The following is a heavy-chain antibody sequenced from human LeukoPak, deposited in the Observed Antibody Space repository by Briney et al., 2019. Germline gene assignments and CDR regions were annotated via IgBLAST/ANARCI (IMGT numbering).Heavy chain of an antibody. D-gene: IGHD2-2*01. CDR2: IIPIFGTA. V-gene: IGHV1-69*13. Sequence: SVKVSCKASGGTFSSYAISWVRQAPGQGLEWMGGIIPIFGTANYAQKFQGRVTITADESTSTAYMELSSLRSEDTAVYYCARGPDCSSTSCYQYYFDYWGQGTLVTVSS. CDR3: ARGPDCSSTSCYQYYFDY. J-gene: IGHJ4*02. CDR1: GGTFSSYA.